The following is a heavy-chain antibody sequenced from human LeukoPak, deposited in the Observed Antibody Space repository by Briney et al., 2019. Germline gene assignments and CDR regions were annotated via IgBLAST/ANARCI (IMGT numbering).Heavy chain of an antibody. CDR3: AKDYYDFWSGYFDY. CDR1: GFTFDDYA. J-gene: IGHJ4*02. CDR2: ISWNSGSI. Sequence: PGRSLRLSCAASGFTFDDYAMHWVRQAPGKGLEWVSGISWNSGSIGYADSVKGRFTISRDNAKNSLYLQMNSLRAEDMALYYCAKDYYDFWSGYFDYWGQGTLVTVSS. V-gene: IGHV3-9*03. D-gene: IGHD3-3*01.